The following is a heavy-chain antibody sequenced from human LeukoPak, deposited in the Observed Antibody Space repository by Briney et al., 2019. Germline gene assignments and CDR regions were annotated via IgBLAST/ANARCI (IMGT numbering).Heavy chain of an antibody. V-gene: IGHV1-2*02. CDR1: GYTFTAYY. CDR2: INPNNGGT. D-gene: IGHD6-19*01. Sequence: ASVKVSCKASGYTFTAYYVHWVRQAPGQGLEWMGWINPNNGGTNYAQKFQGRVTMTRDTSISTAYMELSRLRSDDTAVYYCAGSGNSGFTKLDYWGQGTLVTVSS. J-gene: IGHJ4*02. CDR3: AGSGNSGFTKLDY.